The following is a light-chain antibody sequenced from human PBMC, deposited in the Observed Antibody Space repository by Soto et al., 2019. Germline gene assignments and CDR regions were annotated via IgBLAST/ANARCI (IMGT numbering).Light chain of an antibody. V-gene: IGKV1-5*03. CDR1: QSVTSW. Sequence: DIQMTQSPSTLSASVGDRVTITCRASQSVTSWLAGYQQKPGKAPNLLIYKASNLEYGVSSRFSGSGYGTEFTLTISSLQPDDFATYYCQQYRGYSWTFGQGTKVEIK. CDR2: KAS. CDR3: QQYRGYSWT. J-gene: IGKJ1*01.